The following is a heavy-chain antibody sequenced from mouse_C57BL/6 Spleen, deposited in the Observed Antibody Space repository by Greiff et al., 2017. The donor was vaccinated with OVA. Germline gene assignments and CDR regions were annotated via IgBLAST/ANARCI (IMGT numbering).Heavy chain of an antibody. J-gene: IGHJ2*01. CDR2: IYPGSGST. CDR3: ARDQDYFDY. V-gene: IGHV1-55*01. CDR1: GYTFTSYW. Sequence: QVQLQQPGAELVKPAASVKMSCKASGYTFTSYWITWVKQRPGQGLEWIGDIYPGSGSTNYNEKFKSKSTLTVDTSSSTAYMQLSSLTSEDSAVYYCARDQDYFDYWGQGTTLTVSS.